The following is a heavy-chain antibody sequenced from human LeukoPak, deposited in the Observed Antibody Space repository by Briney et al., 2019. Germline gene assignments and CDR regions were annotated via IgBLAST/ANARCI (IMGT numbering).Heavy chain of an antibody. V-gene: IGHV4-34*01. D-gene: IGHD1-26*01. CDR1: GGSFSGYY. J-gene: IGHJ4*02. CDR3: ARGTHDTQNNPVGATDFDY. Sequence: SETLSLTCAVYGGSFSGYYWSWIRQPPGKGLEWIGEINHSGSTNYNPSLKSRVTISVDTSKNQFSLKLSSVTAADTAVYSGARGTHDTQNNPVGATDFDYWGQGTLVTAAS. CDR2: INHSGST.